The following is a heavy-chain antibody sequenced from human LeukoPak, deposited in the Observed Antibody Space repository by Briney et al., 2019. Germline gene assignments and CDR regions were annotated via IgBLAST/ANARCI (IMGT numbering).Heavy chain of an antibody. Sequence: SETQSLTCTVSGGSISSYYWSWIRQPPGKGLEWIGYIYYSGSTNYNPSLKSRVTISVDTSKNQFSLKLSSVTAADTAVYYCARGPMAAPEYFQHWGQGTLVTVSS. CDR1: GGSISSYY. V-gene: IGHV4-59*01. CDR3: ARGPMAAPEYFQH. D-gene: IGHD6-6*01. CDR2: IYYSGST. J-gene: IGHJ1*01.